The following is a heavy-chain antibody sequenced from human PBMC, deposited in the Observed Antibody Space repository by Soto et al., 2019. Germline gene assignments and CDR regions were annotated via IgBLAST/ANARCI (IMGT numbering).Heavy chain of an antibody. V-gene: IGHV3-23*01. CDR1: GFTFSSYA. CDR2: ISGSGGST. Sequence: PVGSLRLSYAASGFTFSSYAMSWVRQAPGKGLEWVSAISGSGGSTYYADSVKGRFTISRDNSKNTLYLQMNSLRAEDTAVYYCAKASGWYVDWFDPWGQGTLVTVSS. CDR3: AKASGWYVDWFDP. J-gene: IGHJ5*02. D-gene: IGHD6-19*01.